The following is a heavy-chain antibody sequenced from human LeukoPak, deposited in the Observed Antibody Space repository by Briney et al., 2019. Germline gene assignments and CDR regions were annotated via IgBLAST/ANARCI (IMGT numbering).Heavy chain of an antibody. Sequence: GGSLRLSCVGSGFNLNDYYMAWISQTPGKGLRRVSYMRRGSDYKAYEDSVKGRFTISRDNGKNSLYLQMNSLTAEDTAVYYCARELGVSRAFDIWGQGTMVTVSS. J-gene: IGHJ3*02. CDR1: GFNLNDYY. CDR3: ARELGVSRAFDI. D-gene: IGHD6-6*01. V-gene: IGHV3-11*05. CDR2: MRRGSDYK.